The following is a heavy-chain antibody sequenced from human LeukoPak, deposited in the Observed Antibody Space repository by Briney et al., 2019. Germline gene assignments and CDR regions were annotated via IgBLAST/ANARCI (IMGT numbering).Heavy chain of an antibody. V-gene: IGHV3-30-3*01. CDR1: GFTFSSYA. D-gene: IGHD3-10*01. CDR3: ARGTMVRGVIIAPPGDY. Sequence: GGSLRLSCAASGFTFSSYAMHWVRQAPGKGLEWVAVISYDGSNKYYADSVKGRFTISRDNSKNTLYLQMNSLRAEDTAVYYCARGTMVRGVIIAPPGDYWGQGTLVTVSS. J-gene: IGHJ4*02. CDR2: ISYDGSNK.